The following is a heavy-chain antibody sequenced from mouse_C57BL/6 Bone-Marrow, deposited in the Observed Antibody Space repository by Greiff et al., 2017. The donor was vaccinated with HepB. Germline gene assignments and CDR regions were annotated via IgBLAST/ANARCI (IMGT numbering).Heavy chain of an antibody. CDR3: TTGNFLYYYAMDY. CDR1: GFNIKDDY. Sequence: LQQSGAELVRPGASVKLSCTASGFNIKDDYMHWVKQRPEQGLEWIGWIDPENGDTEYASKFQGKATITADTSSNTAYLQLSSLTSEDTAVYYCTTGNFLYYYAMDYWGQGTSVTVSS. V-gene: IGHV14-4*01. CDR2: IDPENGDT. J-gene: IGHJ4*01. D-gene: IGHD2-1*01.